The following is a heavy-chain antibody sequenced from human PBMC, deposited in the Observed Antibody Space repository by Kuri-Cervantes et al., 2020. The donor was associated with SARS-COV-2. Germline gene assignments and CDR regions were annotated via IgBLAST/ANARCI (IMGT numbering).Heavy chain of an antibody. Sequence: SGPTLVKPTQTLTLTCTFSGFSLSTSGVGVGWIRQPPGKALEWLALIYWDDDKRYGPSLKSRLTITKDTSKNQVVLTMTNMDPVDTATYYCARIASQQLAFNYFDYWGQGTLVTVSS. V-gene: IGHV2-5*05. CDR1: GFSLSTSGVG. CDR2: IYWDDDK. CDR3: ARIASQQLAFNYFDY. J-gene: IGHJ4*02. D-gene: IGHD6-13*01.